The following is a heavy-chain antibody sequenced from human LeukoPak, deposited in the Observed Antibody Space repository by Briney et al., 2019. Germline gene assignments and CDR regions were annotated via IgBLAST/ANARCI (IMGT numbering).Heavy chain of an antibody. D-gene: IGHD3-22*01. CDR1: GFTFSSYW. CDR2: IKQDGSEK. J-gene: IGHJ3*02. V-gene: IGHV3-7*03. CDR3: AREDDSSGYYSDAFDI. Sequence: GGSLRLSCAVSGFTFSSYWMSWVRQAPGKGLEWVANIKQDGSEKYYVDSVKGRFTISRDNAKNSLYLQMNSLRAEDTAVYYCAREDDSSGYYSDAFDIWGQGTMVTVSS.